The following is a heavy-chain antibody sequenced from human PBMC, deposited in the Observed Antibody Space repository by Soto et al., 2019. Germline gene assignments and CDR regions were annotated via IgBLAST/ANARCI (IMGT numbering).Heavy chain of an antibody. V-gene: IGHV4-4*07. J-gene: IGHJ6*02. Sequence: SETLSLTCTVSGGSITSYYWSWIRQPAGKGLEWSGRVYTSGSISYNHSLKSRVTFSVDTSKNQFSLKLSSMTAADTAVYYRARVDILTVYGCMDVWGQGTTVTVSS. D-gene: IGHD3-9*01. CDR3: ARVDILTVYGCMDV. CDR2: VYTSGSI. CDR1: GGSITSYY.